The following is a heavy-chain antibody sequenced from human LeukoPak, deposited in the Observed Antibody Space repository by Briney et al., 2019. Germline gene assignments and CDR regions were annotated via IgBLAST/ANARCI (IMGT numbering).Heavy chain of an antibody. CDR3: ARPDHDYGDYVGWFDP. J-gene: IGHJ5*02. Sequence: SETLSLTCTVSGGSISSSSYYWGWIRQPPGKGLEWIGSIYYSGSTYYNPSLKSRVTISVDTSKNQFSLQLSSVPAADTAVYYCARPDHDYGDYVGWFDPWGQGTLVTVSS. V-gene: IGHV4-39*01. D-gene: IGHD4-17*01. CDR2: IYYSGST. CDR1: GGSISSSSYY.